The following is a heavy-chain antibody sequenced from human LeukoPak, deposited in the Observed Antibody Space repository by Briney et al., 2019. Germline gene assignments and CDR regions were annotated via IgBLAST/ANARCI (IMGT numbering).Heavy chain of an antibody. CDR1: GGSISSGSYY. J-gene: IGHJ4*02. Sequence: SQTLSLTCTVSGGSISSGSYYWSWIRQPAGKGLEWIGRIYTSGSTNYNPSLKSRVTISVDTSKNQFSLKLSSVTAADTAVYYCARGIAAAEGAVDYWGQGTLVTVSS. D-gene: IGHD6-13*01. V-gene: IGHV4-61*02. CDR2: IYTSGST. CDR3: ARGIAAAEGAVDY.